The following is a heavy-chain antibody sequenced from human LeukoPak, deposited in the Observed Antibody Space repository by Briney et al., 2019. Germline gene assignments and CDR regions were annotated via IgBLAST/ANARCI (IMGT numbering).Heavy chain of an antibody. D-gene: IGHD1-14*01. J-gene: IGHJ5*01. CDR2: LHYSGST. V-gene: IGHV4-31*03. CDR3: ARDSGGSWFDP. CDR1: GGSISSSGYY. Sequence: PSETLSLTCTVSGGSISSSGYYWSWIRQDPGRGLEWIGHLHYSGSTYYNPSLQSRVHISVDTSKNQFSLNLSSVSAADTAVYFCARDSGGSWFDPWGQGTLVTVSS.